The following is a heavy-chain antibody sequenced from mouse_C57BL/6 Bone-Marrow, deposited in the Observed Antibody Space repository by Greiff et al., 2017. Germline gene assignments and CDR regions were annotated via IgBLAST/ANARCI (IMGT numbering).Heavy chain of an antibody. Sequence: EVQRVESGGGLVKPGGSLKLSCAASGFTFSDYGMHWVRQAPEKGLEWVAYISSGSSTIYYADTVKGRFTISRDTAKNTLFLQMTSLRSEDTAMYYCARQGYGSSRYYFDYWGQGTTLTVSS. J-gene: IGHJ2*01. CDR1: GFTFSDYG. CDR2: ISSGSSTI. D-gene: IGHD1-1*01. V-gene: IGHV5-17*01. CDR3: ARQGYGSSRYYFDY.